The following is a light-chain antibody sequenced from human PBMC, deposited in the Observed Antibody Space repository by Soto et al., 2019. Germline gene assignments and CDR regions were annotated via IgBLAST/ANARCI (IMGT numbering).Light chain of an antibody. CDR3: QQYNQWSPIT. CDR2: AAS. CDR1: QSVGSN. J-gene: IGKJ5*01. Sequence: EIVMTQSPGTLSALPGHSATLPCRASQSVGSNIAWYQQRPGQAPRLLIYAASTRAAGGPIRFSGSGSGTEFTLTITSLQSDDFAVYYCQQYNQWSPITFGQGTRLE. V-gene: IGKV3-15*01.